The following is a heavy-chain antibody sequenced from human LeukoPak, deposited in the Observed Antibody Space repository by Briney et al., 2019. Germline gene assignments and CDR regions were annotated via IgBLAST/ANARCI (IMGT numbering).Heavy chain of an antibody. J-gene: IGHJ6*03. CDR1: GGTFSSYA. CDR3: ARVFPQGYYYYYYMDV. V-gene: IGHV1-69*06. CDR2: IIPIFGTA. Sequence: GASVKVSCKASGGTFSSYAISWVRQAPGQGLEWMGGIIPIFGTANYAQKFQGRVTITADKSTSTAYMELTSVTAADTAVYYCARVFPQGYYYYYYMDVWGKGATVTVSS.